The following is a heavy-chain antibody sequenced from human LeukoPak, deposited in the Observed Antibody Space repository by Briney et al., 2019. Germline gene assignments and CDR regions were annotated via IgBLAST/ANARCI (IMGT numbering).Heavy chain of an antibody. CDR1: GFTFSNAW. CDR2: IRSKSDGGTA. Sequence: GGSLRPSCAASGFTFSNAWMSWVRQAPGKGLDWVGRIRSKSDGGTADYAAPVKGRFTISRDDSKNMVYLQMNSLKGEDTALYYCTTWTDLYDYWGQGTLVTVSS. D-gene: IGHD3/OR15-3a*01. J-gene: IGHJ4*02. CDR3: TTWTDLYDY. V-gene: IGHV3-15*01.